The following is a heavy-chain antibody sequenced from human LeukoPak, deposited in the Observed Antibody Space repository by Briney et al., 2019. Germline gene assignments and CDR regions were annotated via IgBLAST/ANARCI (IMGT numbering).Heavy chain of an antibody. Sequence: GGSLRLSCAASGFTFSAYEMNWVRQAPGKGLEWVSYISSSDSTIYYADSVKGRFTISRDNAKNSLYLQMNSLRAEDTAVYYCARESFAARWDWGQGTLVTVSS. CDR2: ISSSDSTI. D-gene: IGHD6-6*01. V-gene: IGHV3-48*03. CDR1: GFTFSAYE. J-gene: IGHJ4*02. CDR3: ARESFAARWD.